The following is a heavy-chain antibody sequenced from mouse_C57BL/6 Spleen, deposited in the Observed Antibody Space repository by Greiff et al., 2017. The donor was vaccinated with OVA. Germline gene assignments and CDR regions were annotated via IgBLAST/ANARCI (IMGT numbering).Heavy chain of an antibody. D-gene: IGHD2-4*01. CDR2: IDPNSGGT. Sequence: QVQLQQPGAELVKPGASVKLSCKASGYTFTSYWMHWMKQRPGRGLEWIGRIDPNSGGTKYNEKFKSKATLTVDKPSSTAYMQLSSLPSEDSAGCYCARGNYYEYDEGGGAWFAYWGQGTLVTVSA. V-gene: IGHV1-72*01. CDR3: ARGNYYEYDEGGGAWFAY. J-gene: IGHJ3*01. CDR1: GYTFTSYW.